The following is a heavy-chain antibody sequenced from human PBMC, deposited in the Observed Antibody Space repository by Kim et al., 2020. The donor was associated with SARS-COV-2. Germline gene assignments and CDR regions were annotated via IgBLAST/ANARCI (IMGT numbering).Heavy chain of an antibody. J-gene: IGHJ4*02. D-gene: IGHD3-10*01. CDR3: ARKTGLFPRGSVF. V-gene: IGHV3-23*01. CDR2: ITCDGGNT. Sequence: GGSLRLSYTVSGFSFSNYAMSWVRQAPGKGLEWVAAITCDGGNTYYANSVKGRFTISRDNSRSTLYLQMDSLGAEDTALDYCARKTGLFPRGSVFWCQG. CDR1: GFSFSNYA.